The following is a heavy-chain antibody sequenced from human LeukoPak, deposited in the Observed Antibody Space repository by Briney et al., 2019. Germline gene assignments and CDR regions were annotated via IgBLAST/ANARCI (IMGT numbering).Heavy chain of an antibody. CDR2: ISSSSSYI. J-gene: IGHJ4*02. V-gene: IGHV3-21*01. CDR3: ARLGGYSYGYSDY. Sequence: PGGSLRLSCAASGFTFSSYSMNWVRQAPGKGLEWVSSISSSSSYIYYADSVKGRFTISRDNAKNSLYLQMNSLRAEDTAVYYCARLGGYSYGYSDYWGQGTLVTVSP. CDR1: GFTFSSYS. D-gene: IGHD5-18*01.